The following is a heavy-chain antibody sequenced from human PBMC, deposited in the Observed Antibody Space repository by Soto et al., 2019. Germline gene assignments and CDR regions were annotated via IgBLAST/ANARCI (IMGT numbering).Heavy chain of an antibody. J-gene: IGHJ4*01. CDR2: INHSGST. CDR3: ARAAPRYCSGGSCYSGRDY. D-gene: IGHD2-15*01. CDR1: GGSFSGYY. V-gene: IGHV4-34*01. Sequence: QVQLQQWGAGLLKPSETLSLTCAVYGGSFSGYYWSWIRQPPGKGQEWIGEINHSGSTNYNPSLKSRVPTQVDTSKNQFSLKLSSVTAADTAVYYCARAAPRYCSGGSCYSGRDYWGHGTLVTVSS.